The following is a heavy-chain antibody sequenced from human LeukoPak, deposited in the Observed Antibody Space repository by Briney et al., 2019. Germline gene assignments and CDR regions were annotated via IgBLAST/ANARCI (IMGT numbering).Heavy chain of an antibody. CDR3: AKGPNYFDS. J-gene: IGHJ4*02. Sequence: GGSLRLSCAASGFTFSNYWMHWVRQAPGKGLVWVTRMNSDGSATYYADSVQGRFTISRDNAKNTLYLQMNSLRAEDTAMYFCAKGPNYFDSWGQGTLVTVSS. V-gene: IGHV3-74*01. CDR2: MNSDGSAT. CDR1: GFTFSNYW.